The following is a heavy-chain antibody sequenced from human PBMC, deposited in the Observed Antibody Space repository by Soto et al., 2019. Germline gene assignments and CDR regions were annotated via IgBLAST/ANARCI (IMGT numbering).Heavy chain of an antibody. V-gene: IGHV1-69*06. CDR2: IVPMFGTS. CDR1: GGTSTRYA. J-gene: IGHJ4*02. D-gene: IGHD3-3*01. CDR3: NRGSEYDFWSGYL. Sequence: ELLVQSGAEVRKPGSSVKVSCKVTGGTSTRYAINWVRQSPGQGLEWMGGIVPMFGTSKYAQKFQGRVTITADTSTNIAYMELRSLRSEDTAVYYCNRGSEYDFWSGYLWGQGTLVSVSS.